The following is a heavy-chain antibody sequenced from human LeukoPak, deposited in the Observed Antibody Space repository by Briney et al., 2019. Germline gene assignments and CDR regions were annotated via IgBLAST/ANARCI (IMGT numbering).Heavy chain of an antibody. D-gene: IGHD6-13*01. J-gene: IGHJ4*02. Sequence: PSETLSLTCTVSGGSISSYYWSWIRQPPGKGLEWIGYIYYSGSTNYNPSLKSRVNISVDTSKNQFSLKLSSVTAADTAVYYCARDRSSSWSFDYWGQGTLVTVSS. CDR3: ARDRSSSWSFDY. CDR2: IYYSGST. V-gene: IGHV4-59*01. CDR1: GGSISSYY.